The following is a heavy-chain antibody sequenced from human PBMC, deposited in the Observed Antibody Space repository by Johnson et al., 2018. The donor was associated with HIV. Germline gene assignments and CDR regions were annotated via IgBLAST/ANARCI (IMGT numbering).Heavy chain of an antibody. CDR1: GFTFSSYD. CDR3: AERSPILRAFDI. J-gene: IGHJ3*02. CDR2: IGAAGDT. V-gene: IGHV3-13*01. Sequence: VQLVESGGGSVQPGGSLRLSCVASGFTFSSYDMHWVRQTTGKGLEWVSVIGAAGDTYYRDSVKGRFTISRDNSNNMLYLQMDSLRAEDTAVYYCAERSPILRAFDIWGQGTMVTVSS.